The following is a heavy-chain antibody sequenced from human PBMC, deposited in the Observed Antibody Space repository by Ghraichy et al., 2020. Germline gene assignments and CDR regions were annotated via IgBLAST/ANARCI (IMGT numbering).Heavy chain of an antibody. CDR3: ARALFPQYSSSWYYYYGMDV. CDR1: GDSVSSNSAA. J-gene: IGHJ6*02. D-gene: IGHD6-13*01. CDR2: TYYRSKWYN. Sequence: SETLSHTCAISGDSVSSNSAAWNWIRQSPSRGLEWLGRTYYRSKWYNDYAVSVKSRITINPDTSKNQFSLQLNSVTPEDTAVYYCARALFPQYSSSWYYYYGMDVWGQGTTVTVSS. V-gene: IGHV6-1*01.